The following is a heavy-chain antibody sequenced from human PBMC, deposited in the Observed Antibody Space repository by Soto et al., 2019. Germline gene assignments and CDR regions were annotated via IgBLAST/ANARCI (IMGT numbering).Heavy chain of an antibody. D-gene: IGHD6-13*01. CDR3: TSPRDSSSWYAVDY. J-gene: IGHJ4*02. CDR2: NSGGTA. Sequence: EVQLVETGGGLIQPGGSLRLSCAASGFSVSANYMSWVRQAPGKGLEWVSSNSGGTAYYADSVKGRFTISRDDSMNTVYLQMNRLRAEDTAVYYCTSPRDSSSWYAVDYWGQGTLATVSS. V-gene: IGHV3-53*02. CDR1: GFSVSANY.